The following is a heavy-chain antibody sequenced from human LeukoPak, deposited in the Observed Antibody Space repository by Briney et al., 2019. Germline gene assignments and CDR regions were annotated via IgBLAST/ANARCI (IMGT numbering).Heavy chain of an antibody. D-gene: IGHD3-3*01. Sequence: PSETLSLTCAVSGYPISSGYYWVWIRQPPGQGLEWIASIHQSGTTYYNPSLKSRVTISLDTSKNQFSLRLTSVTAADTAVYYCAREISGFWGQGTPVTVSS. CDR2: IHQSGTT. CDR3: AREISGF. V-gene: IGHV4-38-2*02. CDR1: GYPISSGYY. J-gene: IGHJ4*02.